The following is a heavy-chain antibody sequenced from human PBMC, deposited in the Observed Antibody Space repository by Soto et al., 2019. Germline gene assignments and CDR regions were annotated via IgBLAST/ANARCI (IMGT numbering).Heavy chain of an antibody. Sequence: SETLSLTCTVAGASISSGVCCWSWIRQHPGKGLEYIGYIYYSGSTYYNPSLKSRVTMSVDTSKNQFSLKLSSVTAADTAVYYCTRCKDHSDYVRAMNCFDPWGQGTLVTVSS. CDR2: IYYSGST. V-gene: IGHV4-31*03. D-gene: IGHD6-25*01. CDR1: GASISSGVCC. CDR3: TRCKDHSDYVRAMNCFDP. J-gene: IGHJ5*02.